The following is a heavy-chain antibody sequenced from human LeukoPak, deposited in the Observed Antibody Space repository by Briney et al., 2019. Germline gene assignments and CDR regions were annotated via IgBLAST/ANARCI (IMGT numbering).Heavy chain of an antibody. Sequence: PSQTLSLTCTVSSGSISSGGYYWSRVRQHPGKGLEWIAYIYYRGNTYYNPSLQSRVTISVDTSKNQFSLKLSSVTAADTAVYYCASLYGSRYFQHWGQGTLVTVSS. D-gene: IGHD3-10*01. CDR1: SGSISSGGYY. CDR2: IYYRGNT. CDR3: ASLYGSRYFQH. V-gene: IGHV4-31*03. J-gene: IGHJ1*01.